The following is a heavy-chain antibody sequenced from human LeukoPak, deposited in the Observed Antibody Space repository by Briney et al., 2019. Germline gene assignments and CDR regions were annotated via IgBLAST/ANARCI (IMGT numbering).Heavy chain of an antibody. V-gene: IGHV3-30*04. CDR1: GFTFSSYA. J-gene: IGHJ4*02. CDR2: ISYDGSNK. D-gene: IGHD1-26*01. CDR3: ARSVGAATSF. Sequence: PGRSLRLSCAASGFTFSSYAMHWVRQAPGKGLEWVAVISYDGSNKYYADSVKGRFTISRDNAKSSLDLQMNSLRAEDTAVYYCARSVGAATSFWGQGTLVTVSS.